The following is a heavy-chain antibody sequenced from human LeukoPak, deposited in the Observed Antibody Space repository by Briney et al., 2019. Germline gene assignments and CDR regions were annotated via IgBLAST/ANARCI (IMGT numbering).Heavy chain of an antibody. D-gene: IGHD2-15*01. Sequence: PGGSLRLSCAASGFTFSSYAMNWVRQAPGKGLEWVSDISGTGGSTYYADSVKGRFTISRDNSKNTLSLQMNSLRAEDTAVYYCARDSGVGPCLFCSGFDIWGQGTMVTVSS. CDR1: GFTFSSYA. CDR3: ARDSGVGPCLFCSGFDI. V-gene: IGHV3-23*01. CDR2: ISGTGGST. J-gene: IGHJ3*02.